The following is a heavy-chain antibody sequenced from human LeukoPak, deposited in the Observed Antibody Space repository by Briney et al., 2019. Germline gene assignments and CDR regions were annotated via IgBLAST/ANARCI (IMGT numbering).Heavy chain of an antibody. V-gene: IGHV3-21*01. D-gene: IGHD2-21*02. CDR1: GFTFSSYN. CDR2: ISSSSSYI. Sequence: PGGSLRLSCAASGFTFSSYNMNWVRQAPGKGLEWVSSISSSSSYIYYADSVKGRFTISRDNAKNSLYLQMNSLRAEDTAVYYCARDMAYCGGDCYSRDAFDIWGQGTMVTVSS. CDR3: ARDMAYCGGDCYSRDAFDI. J-gene: IGHJ3*02.